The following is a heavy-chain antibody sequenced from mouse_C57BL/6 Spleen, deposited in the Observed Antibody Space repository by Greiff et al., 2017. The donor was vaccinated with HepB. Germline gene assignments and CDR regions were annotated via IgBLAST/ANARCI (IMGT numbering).Heavy chain of an antibody. CDR2: ISDGGSYT. V-gene: IGHV5-4*01. Sequence: VQGVESGGGLVKPGGSLKLSCAASGFTFSSYAMSWVRQTPEKRLEWVATISDGGSYTYYPDNVKGRFTISRDNAKNNLYLQMSHLKSEDTAMYYCARAGRGGNYERAMDYWGQGTSVTVSS. CDR3: ARAGRGGNYERAMDY. D-gene: IGHD2-1*01. J-gene: IGHJ4*01. CDR1: GFTFSSYA.